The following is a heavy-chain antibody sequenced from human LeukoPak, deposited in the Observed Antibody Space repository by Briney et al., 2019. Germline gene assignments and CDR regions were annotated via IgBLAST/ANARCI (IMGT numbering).Heavy chain of an antibody. V-gene: IGHV3-21*01. CDR1: GFTFSSYS. J-gene: IGHJ4*02. Sequence: GGSLRLSCAASGFTFSSYSMNWVRQAPGKGLEWVPSISSSSSYIYYADSVKGRFTISRDNAKNSLYLQMNSLRAEDTAVYYCASSYGDYLEHQFDYWGQGTLVTVSS. CDR2: ISSSSSYI. CDR3: ASSYGDYLEHQFDY. D-gene: IGHD4-17*01.